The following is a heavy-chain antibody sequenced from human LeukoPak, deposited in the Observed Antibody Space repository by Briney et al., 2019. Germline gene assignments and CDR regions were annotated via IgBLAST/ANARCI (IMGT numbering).Heavy chain of an antibody. V-gene: IGHV1-8*01. D-gene: IGHD3-22*01. CDR1: GYTFTSYD. J-gene: IGHJ4*02. CDR2: MNPNSGNT. CDR3: ARGGGYYDSSGYYTPPENDY. Sequence: ASVKVSRKASGYTFTSYDINWVRQATGQGLEWMGWMNPNSGNTGYAQKFQGRVTMTRNTSISTAYMELSSLRSEDTAVYYCARGGGYYDSSGYYTPPENDYWGQGTLVTVSS.